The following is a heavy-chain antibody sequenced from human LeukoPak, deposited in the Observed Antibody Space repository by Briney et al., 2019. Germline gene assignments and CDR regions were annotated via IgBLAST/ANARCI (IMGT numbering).Heavy chain of an antibody. J-gene: IGHJ4*02. CDR3: ARDADSSGYFDY. CDR2: LSSSGGNT. D-gene: IGHD3-10*01. CDR1: GFTFSSYA. V-gene: IGHV3-21*01. Sequence: GGSLRLSCAASGFTFSSYAMTWVRQPPGKGLEWVSTLSSSGGNTYYADSVKGRFTISRDNAKNSLYLQMNSLRAEDTAVYYCARDADSSGYFDYWGQGTLVTVSS.